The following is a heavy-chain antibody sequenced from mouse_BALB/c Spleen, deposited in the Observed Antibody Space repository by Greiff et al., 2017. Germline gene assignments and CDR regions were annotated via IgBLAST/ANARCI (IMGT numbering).Heavy chain of an antibody. J-gene: IGHJ1*01. Sequence: VKLVESGPGLVAPSQSLSITCTVSGFSLTSSGVHWVRQPPGKGLEWLGVIWAGGSTNYNSALMSRLSISKDNSKSQVFLKMNSLQTDDTAMYYCAGFYYYGSSYGWYFDVWGAGTTVTVSS. CDR1: GFSLTSSG. CDR3: AGFYYYGSSYGWYFDV. CDR2: IWAGGST. V-gene: IGHV2-9*02. D-gene: IGHD1-1*01.